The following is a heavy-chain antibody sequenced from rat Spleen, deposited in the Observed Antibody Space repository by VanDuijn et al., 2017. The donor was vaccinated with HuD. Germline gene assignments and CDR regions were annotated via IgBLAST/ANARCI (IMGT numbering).Heavy chain of an antibody. V-gene: IGHV2-45*01. CDR2: MWSGGST. D-gene: IGHD1-12*03. J-gene: IGHJ2*01. CDR3: ARDLDGYFDY. CDR1: GFSLTSYH. Sequence: QVQLKESGPGLVQPSQTLSLTCTVSGFSLTSYHVSWVCQPPGKGLEWMGVMWSGGSTDYNSALKSRLSISRDTSKNQVFLKMNSLQSEDTTTYYCARDLDGYFDYWGQGVMVTVSS.